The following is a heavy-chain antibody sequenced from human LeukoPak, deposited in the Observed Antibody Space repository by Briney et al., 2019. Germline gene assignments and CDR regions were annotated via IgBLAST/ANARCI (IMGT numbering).Heavy chain of an antibody. V-gene: IGHV3-23*01. CDR2: VTGSGGST. CDR1: GFTFTSCA. Sequence: GGSLRLSCAASGFTFTSCAMSWVRQAPGKGLEWVSIVTGSGGSTYYADSVKGRFTISRDNAKNTLYLQMNSLRAEDTAVYYCARGSRYYYDSSGYYGYWGQGTLVTVSS. CDR3: ARGSRYYYDSSGYYGY. J-gene: IGHJ4*02. D-gene: IGHD3-22*01.